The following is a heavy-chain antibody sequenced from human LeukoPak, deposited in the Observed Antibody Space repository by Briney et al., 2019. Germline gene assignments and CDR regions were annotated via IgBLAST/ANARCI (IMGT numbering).Heavy chain of an antibody. D-gene: IGHD1-26*01. CDR1: GFTFSSYG. CDR3: AKVYRWELPEDVFDI. CDR2: ISYDGSNK. V-gene: IGHV3-30*18. J-gene: IGHJ3*02. Sequence: GGSLRLSCAASGFTFSSYGMHWVRQAPGKGLEWVAVISYDGSNKYYADSVKGRFTISRDSSKNTLYLQMNSLRAEDTAVYYCAKVYRWELPEDVFDIWGQGTMVTVSS.